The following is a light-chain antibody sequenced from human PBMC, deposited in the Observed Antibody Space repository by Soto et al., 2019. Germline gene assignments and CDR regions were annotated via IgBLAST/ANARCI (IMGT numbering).Light chain of an antibody. CDR1: SANIGSNT. Sequence: QSVLTQPPSASGTPGQRVTISCSGSSANIGSNTVNWYQQLPGTAPKLLIYSNNQRPSGVPDRFSGSKSRTSASLAISGLQSEDEADYSCSAWDDSLNGWVFGGGTKLTVL. CDR2: SNN. J-gene: IGLJ3*02. CDR3: SAWDDSLNGWV. V-gene: IGLV1-44*01.